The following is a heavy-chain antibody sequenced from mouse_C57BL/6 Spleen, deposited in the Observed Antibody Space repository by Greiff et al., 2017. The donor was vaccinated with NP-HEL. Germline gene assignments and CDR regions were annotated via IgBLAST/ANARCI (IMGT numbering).Heavy chain of an antibody. CDR3: AVYHRGY. V-gene: IGHV5-17*01. CDR1: GFTFSDYG. CDR2: ISSGSSTI. D-gene: IGHD2-1*01. Sequence: EVKLMESGGGLVKPGGSLKLSCAASGFTFSDYGMHWVRQAPEKGLEWVAYISSGSSTIYYADTVKGRFTISRDNAKNTLFLQMTSLRSEDAVMYYCAVYHRGYWGQGTTLTVSS. J-gene: IGHJ2*01.